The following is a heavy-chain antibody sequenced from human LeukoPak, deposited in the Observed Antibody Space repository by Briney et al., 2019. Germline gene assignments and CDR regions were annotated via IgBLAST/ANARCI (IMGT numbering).Heavy chain of an antibody. V-gene: IGHV3-21*01. CDR2: ISSSGNYI. CDR1: GFTFSSYS. D-gene: IGHD3-9*01. Sequence: PGGSLRLSCAASGFTFSSYSLSWVRQAPGKGLEWVSSISSSGNYIYYADSVKGRFTISRDNAKNSLYLQMNSLRAEDTAVYYCARDPYYDILTGYSAYYGMDVWGQGTTVIVSS. CDR3: ARDPYYDILTGYSAYYGMDV. J-gene: IGHJ6*02.